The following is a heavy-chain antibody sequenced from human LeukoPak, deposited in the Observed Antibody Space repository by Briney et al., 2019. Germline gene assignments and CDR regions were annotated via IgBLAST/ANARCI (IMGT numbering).Heavy chain of an antibody. CDR3: ARSRARIVVVEAAIDAFDI. Sequence: GASVKVSCKASGYTFTSYYMHWVRQAPGQGLEWMGIINPSGGSTSYAQKFQGRVTMTRDTSTSTVYMELSSLRSEDTAVYYCARSRARIVVVEAAIDAFDIWGQGTMVTVSS. V-gene: IGHV1-46*01. CDR1: GYTFTSYY. D-gene: IGHD2-15*01. CDR2: INPSGGST. J-gene: IGHJ3*02.